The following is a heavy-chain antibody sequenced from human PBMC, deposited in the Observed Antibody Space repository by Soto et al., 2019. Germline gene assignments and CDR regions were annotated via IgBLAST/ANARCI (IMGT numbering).Heavy chain of an antibody. J-gene: IGHJ6*02. CDR1: GRAFSASS. CDR2: INHSGST. D-gene: IGHD6-13*01. Sequence: SESLSQTYCCCGRAFSASSWSGMRPPPGKGLEWIGEINHSGSTNYNPSLKSRVTISVDTSKNQFSLKLSSVTAADTAVYYCARGAGYSSSWYAYYYGMDVWGQGTTVT. V-gene: IGHV4-34*01. CDR3: ARGAGYSSSWYAYYYGMDV.